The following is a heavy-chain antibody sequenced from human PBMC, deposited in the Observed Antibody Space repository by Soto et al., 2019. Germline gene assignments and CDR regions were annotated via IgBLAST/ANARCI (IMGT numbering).Heavy chain of an antibody. CDR3: AREVIGCNDP. CDR2: MNPNSGNT. V-gene: IGHV1-8*01. J-gene: IGHJ5*02. D-gene: IGHD3-10*01. Sequence: QVQLVQSGAEVKKPGASVKVSCKASGYTFTSYDINWVRQATGQGLEWMGWMNPNSGNTGYAQKCQXXVXMIXNTSISTAYMELSSLRSEDTAVYYCAREVIGCNDPWGQGTLVTVSS. CDR1: GYTFTSYD.